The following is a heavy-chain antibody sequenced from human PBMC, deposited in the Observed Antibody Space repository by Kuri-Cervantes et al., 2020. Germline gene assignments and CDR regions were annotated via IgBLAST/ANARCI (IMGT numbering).Heavy chain of an antibody. V-gene: IGHV1-3*01. J-gene: IGHJ4*02. D-gene: IGHD3-16*01. CDR3: ARVRSYMVMIPFADY. CDR1: GYTFTSYA. Sequence: ASVKVSCKASGYTFTSYAMHWVRQAPGQRLEWMGWINAGNGNTKYSQKFQGRVTITRDTSASTAYMELSSLRSEDTAVYYCARVRSYMVMIPFADYWGQGTLVTVSS. CDR2: INAGNGNT.